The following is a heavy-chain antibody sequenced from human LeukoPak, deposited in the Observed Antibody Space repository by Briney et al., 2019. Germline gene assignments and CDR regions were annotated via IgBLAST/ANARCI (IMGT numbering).Heavy chain of an antibody. J-gene: IGHJ4*02. D-gene: IGHD2-15*01. Sequence: GGSPRLSCAASGFTFSIYWMSWVRQAPGKGLEWVANIKQDGSEKYYVDSVKGRFTISRDNAKNSLYLQMNSLRAEDTAAYYCARDYRGYRAPYYFDYWGQGTLVTVSS. CDR3: ARDYRGYRAPYYFDY. CDR2: IKQDGSEK. V-gene: IGHV3-7*01. CDR1: GFTFSIYW.